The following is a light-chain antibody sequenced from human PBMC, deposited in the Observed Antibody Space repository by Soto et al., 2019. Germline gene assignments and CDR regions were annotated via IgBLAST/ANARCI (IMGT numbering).Light chain of an antibody. CDR1: QDMKKY. CDR3: LLYDNVHSVT. Sequence: DIQMTQSPSSLSASVGDRVTITCQASQDMKKYLNLYQQKPGKAPKLLIYDASTLTTGVPSRFSGSGSGADFNFAINGLQPEDIATYCCLLYDNVHSVTFGGGTKVEIK. J-gene: IGKJ4*01. CDR2: DAS. V-gene: IGKV1-33*01.